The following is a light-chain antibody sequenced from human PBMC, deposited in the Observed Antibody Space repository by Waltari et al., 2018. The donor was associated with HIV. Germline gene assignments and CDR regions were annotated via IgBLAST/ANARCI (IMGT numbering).Light chain of an antibody. CDR3: CSCPRSGIRYV. CDR1: ISTGGTDDL. V-gene: IGLV2-23*02. J-gene: IGLJ1*01. CDR2: EVT. Sequence: QSALTQPASVSGSPGQSITLPCPGTISTGGTDDLVSLYQQHPGEAPKLIIYEVTKRPSGVSNRFSGSKSGNTASLTISGLQAEDEADYYCCSCPRSGIRYVFGTGTKVTVL.